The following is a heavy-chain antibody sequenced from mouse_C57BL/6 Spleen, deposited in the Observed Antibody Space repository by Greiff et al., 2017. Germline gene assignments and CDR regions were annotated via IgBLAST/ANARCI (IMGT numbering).Heavy chain of an antibody. Sequence: QVQLKQSGPELVKPGASVKLSCKASGYAFSSSWMNWVKQRPGKGLEWIGRIYPGDGDTNYNGKFKGQATLTADKSSSTAYMQLSSLTSEDSAVYFCARGGSSPWYFDVWGTGTTVTVSS. J-gene: IGHJ1*03. CDR3: ARGGSSPWYFDV. CDR2: IYPGDGDT. D-gene: IGHD1-1*01. CDR1: GYAFSSSW. V-gene: IGHV1-82*01.